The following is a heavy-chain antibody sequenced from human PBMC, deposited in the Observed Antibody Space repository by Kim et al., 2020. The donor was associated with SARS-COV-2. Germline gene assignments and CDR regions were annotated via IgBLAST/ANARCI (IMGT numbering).Heavy chain of an antibody. Sequence: ANPVRGRFTIPRDNAKNTLFLQMTRLGVEDTAVYYCAGVRSGSDSWIDPWGQGTLVTVSS. J-gene: IGHJ5*02. CDR3: AGVRSGSDSWIDP. V-gene: IGHV3-74*01. D-gene: IGHD1-26*01.